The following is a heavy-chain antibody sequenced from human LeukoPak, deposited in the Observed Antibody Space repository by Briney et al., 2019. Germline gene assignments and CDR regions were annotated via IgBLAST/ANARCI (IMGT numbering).Heavy chain of an antibody. CDR1: GFTFSNYG. Sequence: GGSLRLSCAASGFTFSNYGMHWVRQAPGKGLEWVAFIRYDGSNKYYADSVKGRFTISRDNSKNTLYLQMNSLRAEDTAVYYCAKGKYCSNTSCYLYMDVWGKGTTVTVSS. CDR3: AKGKYCSNTSCYLYMDV. D-gene: IGHD2-2*01. CDR2: IRYDGSNK. J-gene: IGHJ6*03. V-gene: IGHV3-30*02.